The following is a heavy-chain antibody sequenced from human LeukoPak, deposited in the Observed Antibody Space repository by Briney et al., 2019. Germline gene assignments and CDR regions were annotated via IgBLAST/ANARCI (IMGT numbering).Heavy chain of an antibody. Sequence: PSETLSLTCTVSGGSISSSSYYWGWIRQPPGKGLEWIGSIYYSGSTYYNPSLKSRVTISVDTSKNQFSLILNSVTAADTAVYFCARHDVFVFDIWGQGTMVTVSS. CDR1: GGSISSSSYY. V-gene: IGHV4-39*07. CDR2: IYYSGST. D-gene: IGHD3-16*01. CDR3: ARHDVFVFDI. J-gene: IGHJ3*02.